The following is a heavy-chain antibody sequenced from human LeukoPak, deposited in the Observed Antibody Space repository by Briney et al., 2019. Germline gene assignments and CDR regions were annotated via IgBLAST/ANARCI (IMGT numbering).Heavy chain of an antibody. CDR2: INPSGGST. Sequence: ASVKVSCKASGYTFTSYYMHWVRQAPGQGLEWMGIINPSGGSTSYAQKFQGRVTMTRDMSTSTVYMELSSLRSEDTAVYYCAREMGDSLEMATPGGYWGQGTLVTVSS. D-gene: IGHD5-24*01. CDR3: AREMGDSLEMATPGGY. CDR1: GYTFTSYY. J-gene: IGHJ4*02. V-gene: IGHV1-46*01.